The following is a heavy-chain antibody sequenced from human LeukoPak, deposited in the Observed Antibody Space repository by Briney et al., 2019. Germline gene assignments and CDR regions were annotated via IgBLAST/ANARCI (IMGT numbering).Heavy chain of an antibody. J-gene: IGHJ4*02. V-gene: IGHV4-39*01. CDR2: IYYSGST. CDR3: ARQEPYYYGSGSFDY. CDR1: GGSISSSSHY. Sequence: PSETLSLTCTVSGGSISSSSHYWGWIRQPPGKGLEWIGSIYYSGSTYYNPSLKSRVTISVDTSKNQFSLKLSSVTAADTAVYYCARQEPYYYGSGSFDYWGQGTLVTVSS. D-gene: IGHD3-10*01.